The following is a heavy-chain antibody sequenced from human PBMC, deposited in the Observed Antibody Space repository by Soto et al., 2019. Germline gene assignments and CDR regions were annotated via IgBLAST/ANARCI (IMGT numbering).Heavy chain of an antibody. CDR3: ARESGGYDSSTRYGLDV. J-gene: IGHJ6*02. D-gene: IGHD6-25*01. Sequence: QVQLQESGPGLVKPSQTLSLTCSVSGGSISSVGHYWTWIRQQPGKGLEWIGYIYYSGSTDYNPSLKSRVTISVDRPKNQFSLNLSSVTAADTAIYYCARESGGYDSSTRYGLDVWGQGTTVTVSS. CDR1: GGSISSVGHY. CDR2: IYYSGST. V-gene: IGHV4-31*03.